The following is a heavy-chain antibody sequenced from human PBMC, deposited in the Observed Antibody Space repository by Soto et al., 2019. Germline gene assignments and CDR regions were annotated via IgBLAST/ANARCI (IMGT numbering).Heavy chain of an antibody. CDR2: IYTSGST. CDR3: ARGDLDY. Sequence: PSETLSLTCSVSGGSISSGYYYWSWIRQPAGKGLEWIGRIYTSGSTNYNPSLKSRVTMSVDTSKNQFSLKLSSVTAADTAVYYCARGDLDYWGQGTLVTVSS. V-gene: IGHV4-61*02. J-gene: IGHJ4*02. CDR1: GGSISSGYYY.